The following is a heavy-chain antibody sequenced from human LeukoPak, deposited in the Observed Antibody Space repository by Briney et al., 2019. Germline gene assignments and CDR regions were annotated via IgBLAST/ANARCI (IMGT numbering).Heavy chain of an antibody. Sequence: GESLKISCKGSGYSFTSYWIGWVRQMPGKGLEWMGIIYPGDSDTRYSPSFQGQVTISADKSISTAYLPWSSLKASDTAMYYCARHGLGSSWYYYYMDVWGKGTTVTVSS. J-gene: IGHJ6*03. V-gene: IGHV5-51*01. CDR3: ARHGLGSSWYYYYMDV. CDR2: IYPGDSDT. CDR1: GYSFTSYW. D-gene: IGHD6-13*01.